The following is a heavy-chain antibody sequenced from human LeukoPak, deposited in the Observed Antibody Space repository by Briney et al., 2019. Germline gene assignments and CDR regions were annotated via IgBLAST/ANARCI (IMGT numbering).Heavy chain of an antibody. V-gene: IGHV3-30*02. Sequence: GGSLRLSCAASGFTFSSYAMSWVRQAPGKGLEWVAFIRYDGSNKYYADSVKGRFTISRDNSKNTLYLQMNSLRAEDTAVYYCAKDDYYDSSGYYYIDYWGQGTLVTVSS. CDR2: IRYDGSNK. CDR3: AKDDYYDSSGYYYIDY. D-gene: IGHD3-22*01. J-gene: IGHJ4*02. CDR1: GFTFSSYA.